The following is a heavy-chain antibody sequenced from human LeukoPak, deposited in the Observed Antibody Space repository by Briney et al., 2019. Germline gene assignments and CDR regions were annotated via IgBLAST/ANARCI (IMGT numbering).Heavy chain of an antibody. V-gene: IGHV4-59*01. CDR3: ASRPSGSTWYGVFDY. CDR2: IYDSETT. Sequence: SETLSLTCAVYGGSFSGYYWRWIRQPPGKGLEWIGYIYDSETTNYNPSLKSRVTMSVDTSKNQFFLNLSSVAAADTALYYCASRPSGSTWYGVFDYWSRGTLVTVSS. D-gene: IGHD6-13*01. CDR1: GGSFSGYY. J-gene: IGHJ4*02.